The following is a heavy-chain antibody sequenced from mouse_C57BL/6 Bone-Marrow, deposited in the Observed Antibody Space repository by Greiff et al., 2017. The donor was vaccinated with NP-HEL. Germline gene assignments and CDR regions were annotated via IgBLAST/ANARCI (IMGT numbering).Heavy chain of an antibody. D-gene: IGHD1-1*01. CDR1: GYTFTGYW. CDR2: ILPGSGST. V-gene: IGHV1-9*01. J-gene: IGHJ2*01. CDR3: ANDYGSSDYFDY. Sequence: QVQLQQSGAELMKPGASVKLSCKATGYTFTGYWIEWVKQRPGHGLEWIGEILPGSGSTNYNAKFKGKATFTADTSSNTAYMQLSSLTTEDSAIYYCANDYGSSDYFDYWGQGTTLTVAS.